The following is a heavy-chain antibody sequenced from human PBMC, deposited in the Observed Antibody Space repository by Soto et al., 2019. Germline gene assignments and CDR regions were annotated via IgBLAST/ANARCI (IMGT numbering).Heavy chain of an antibody. CDR3: AKDTYYFDSSGDYVFDS. CDR1: GFTFSSYG. J-gene: IGHJ4*02. CDR2: ISYDGGNK. D-gene: IGHD3-22*01. V-gene: IGHV3-30*18. Sequence: QVQLVESGGGVVQPGRSLRLSCAASGFTFSSYGIHWVRQAPGRGLEWVAVISYDGGNKHYADSVQGRFSISRDNSKNTLYLQMNSLRAEDTAVYYCAKDTYYFDSSGDYVFDSWGQGTLVTVSS.